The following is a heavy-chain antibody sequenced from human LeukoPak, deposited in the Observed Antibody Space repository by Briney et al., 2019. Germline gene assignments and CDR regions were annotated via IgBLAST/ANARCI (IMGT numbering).Heavy chain of an antibody. D-gene: IGHD3-9*01. CDR2: IKSKTDGGTT. J-gene: IGHJ4*02. V-gene: IGHV3-15*01. CDR3: STEYDILTAFDF. CDR1: GFIFSNAW. Sequence: GSLRLSCAASGFIFSNAWMSWVRQAPGKGLEWVGRIKSKTDGGTTDYAAPVKGRFTISRDDSKNTLYLQMNSLKTEDTAVYYCSTEYDILTAFDFWGQGTLVTVSS.